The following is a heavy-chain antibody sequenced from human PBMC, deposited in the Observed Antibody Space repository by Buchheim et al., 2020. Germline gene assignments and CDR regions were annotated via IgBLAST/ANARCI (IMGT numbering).Heavy chain of an antibody. CDR3: AAISRGSYNYYFDY. CDR2: AHPTESYT. CDR1: GYTSTTYW. J-gene: IGHJ4*02. V-gene: IGHV5-10-1*03. D-gene: IGHD1-1*01. Sequence: EVQLVQSGAEVKKPGESLKISCKVSGYTSTTYWISWVRQLPGKGLEWMGRAHPTESYTHYSSSFEGHVTMSADKFISTALLQWSSLKASDTAMYYCAAISRGSYNYYFDYWGQGT.